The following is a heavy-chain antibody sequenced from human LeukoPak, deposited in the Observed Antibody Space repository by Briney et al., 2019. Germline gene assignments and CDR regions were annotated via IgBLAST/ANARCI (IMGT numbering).Heavy chain of an antibody. CDR2: VTWNSGNI. Sequence: PGRSLRLSCAASGFTFDDYAMHWVRQAPGKGLEWVSGVTWNSGNIGYADSVKGRFTISRDNAKNSLYLQMNSLRPEDTALYHCAKDIALYSSGWMTIDYWGQGTLVTISS. CDR3: AKDIALYSSGWMTIDY. D-gene: IGHD6-19*01. CDR1: GFTFDDYA. V-gene: IGHV3-9*01. J-gene: IGHJ4*02.